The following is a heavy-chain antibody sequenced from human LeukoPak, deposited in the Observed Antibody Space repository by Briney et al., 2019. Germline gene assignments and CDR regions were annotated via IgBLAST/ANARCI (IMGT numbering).Heavy chain of an antibody. V-gene: IGHV3-21*01. D-gene: IGHD4-23*01. CDR3: ARGLSGTTAVRGSDY. J-gene: IGHJ4*02. CDR2: ISSSSTHI. CDR1: GFTFSSYS. Sequence: GGSLRLSCAASGFTFSSYSMNWVRQAPGKGLEWVSSISSSSTHIYYADSVKGRFTISRDNAKNSLYLQMNSLRAEDTAVYYCARGLSGTTAVRGSDYWGQGTLVTVSS.